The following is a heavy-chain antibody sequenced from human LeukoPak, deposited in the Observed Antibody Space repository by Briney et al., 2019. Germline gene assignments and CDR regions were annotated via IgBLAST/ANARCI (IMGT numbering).Heavy chain of an antibody. J-gene: IGHJ4*02. CDR1: GYSFTSYW. CDR2: IYPDDSDT. V-gene: IGHV5-51*01. CDR3: ARLKPYYYDSSGYYSY. Sequence: GESLKISCKGSGYSFTSYWIGWVRQMPGKGLEWMGIIYPDDSDTRYSPSFQGQVTISADKSISTAYLQWSSLKASDTAMYYCARLKPYYYDSSGYYSYWGQGTLVTVSS. D-gene: IGHD3-22*01.